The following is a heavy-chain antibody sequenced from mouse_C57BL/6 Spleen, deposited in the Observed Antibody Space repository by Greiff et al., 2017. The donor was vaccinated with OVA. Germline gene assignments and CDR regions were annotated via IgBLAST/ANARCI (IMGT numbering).Heavy chain of an antibody. D-gene: IGHD2-4*01. CDR1: GYTFTSYW. CDR3: ARGRMITYYFDY. J-gene: IGHJ2*01. CDR2: IHPNSGST. V-gene: IGHV1-64*01. Sequence: QVQLQQPGAELVKPGASVKLSCKASGYTFTSYWMHWVKQRPGQGLEWIGMIHPNSGSTNYNEKFKSEATLTVDKSSSTAYMQLSSLTSEDSAVYYCARGRMITYYFDYWGQGTTLTVSS.